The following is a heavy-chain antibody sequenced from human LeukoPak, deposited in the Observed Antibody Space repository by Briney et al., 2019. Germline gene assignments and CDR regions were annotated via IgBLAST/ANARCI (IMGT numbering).Heavy chain of an antibody. V-gene: IGHV4-59*01. CDR3: ARYSGYEMYNWFDP. Sequence: PSETLSLTCTVSGGSISTYYSSWIPQPPGKGLEWIGYIYYSGRTNYNPSLKSRVTISVDTSKNQFSLKLSSVTAADTAIYYCARYSGYEMYNWFDPWGQGTLVTVSS. CDR1: GGSISTYY. J-gene: IGHJ5*02. CDR2: IYYSGRT. D-gene: IGHD5-12*01.